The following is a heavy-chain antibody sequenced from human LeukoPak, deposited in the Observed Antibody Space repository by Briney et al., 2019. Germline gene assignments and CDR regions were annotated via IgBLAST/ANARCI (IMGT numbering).Heavy chain of an antibody. CDR1: GFTFSSYA. V-gene: IGHV3-23*01. D-gene: IGHD2-15*01. CDR2: ISGSGGST. J-gene: IGHJ4*02. CDR3: AKGPSPCSGGSCNSGRVRTGFDY. Sequence: GGSLRLSCAASGFTFSSYAMSWVRQAPGKGLEWVSAISGSGGSTYYADSVKGRFTISRDNSKNTLYLQMNSLRAEDTAVYYCAKGPSPCSGGSCNSGRVRTGFDYWGQGTLVTVSS.